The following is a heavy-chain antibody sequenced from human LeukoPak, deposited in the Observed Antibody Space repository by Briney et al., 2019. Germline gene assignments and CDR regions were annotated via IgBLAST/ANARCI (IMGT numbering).Heavy chain of an antibody. CDR3: AKTYGSGSYYRLRNYYFDY. CDR1: GFTFSSYA. V-gene: IGHV3-23*01. J-gene: IGHJ4*02. CDR2: TSGSGGST. Sequence: QPGGSLRLSCAASGFTFSSYAVSWVRQAPGKGLEWVSATSGSGGSTYYADSVKGRFTISRDNSKNTLYLQMNSLRAEDTAVYYCAKTYGSGSYYRLRNYYFDYWGQGTLVTVSS. D-gene: IGHD3-10*01.